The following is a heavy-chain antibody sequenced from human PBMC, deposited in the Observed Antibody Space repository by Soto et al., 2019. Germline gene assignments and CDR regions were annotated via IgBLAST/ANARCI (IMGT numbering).Heavy chain of an antibody. CDR3: ARHYCSGGSCYSWSPWYFDY. CDR1: GGTFSSYT. D-gene: IGHD2-15*01. V-gene: IGHV1-69*02. CDR2: IIPILGIA. J-gene: IGHJ4*02. Sequence: SVKVSCKASGGTFSSYTISWVRQAPGQGLEWMGRIIPILGIANYAQKFQGRVTITADKSTSTAYMELSSLRSEDTAVYYCARHYCSGGSCYSWSPWYFDYWGQGTLVTVSS.